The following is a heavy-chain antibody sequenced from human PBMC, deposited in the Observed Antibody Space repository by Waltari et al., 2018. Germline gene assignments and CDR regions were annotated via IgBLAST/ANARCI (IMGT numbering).Heavy chain of an antibody. CDR1: GFIFSDYW. CDR2: FKSDGSST. Sequence: EVQLVESGGGLVQPGGSLRLSCAASGFIFSDYWMHLVRQAPGTGLLWVSRFKSDGSSTAYADFVKGRFTVSRETARNTLYLQMNSLSAEDTAVYYCARGGQVLNWPFDMWGQGTVVTVSS. J-gene: IGHJ3*02. CDR3: ARGGQVLNWPFDM. D-gene: IGHD2-2*01. V-gene: IGHV3-74*01.